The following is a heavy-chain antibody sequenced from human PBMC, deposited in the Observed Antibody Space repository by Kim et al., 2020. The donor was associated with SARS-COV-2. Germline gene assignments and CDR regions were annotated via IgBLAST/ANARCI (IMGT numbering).Heavy chain of an antibody. CDR3: ARDSWGSGKGGY. D-gene: IGHD3-10*01. J-gene: IGHJ4*02. V-gene: IGHV3-66*01. Sequence: YYAESVKGRFTISRDNSKNTLYLQMNSLRAEDTAVYYCARDSWGSGKGGYWGQGTLVTVSS.